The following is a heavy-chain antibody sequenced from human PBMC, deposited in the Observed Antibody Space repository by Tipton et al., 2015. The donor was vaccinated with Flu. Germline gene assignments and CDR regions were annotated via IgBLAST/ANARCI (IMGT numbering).Heavy chain of an antibody. J-gene: IGHJ4*02. CDR2: ISAYNGNT. Sequence: LVQSGAEVKKPGASVKVSCKASGYIFTSYGISWVRQAPGQGLEWMGWISAYNGNTNYAQKLQGRVTMTTDTSTSTAYMELRSLRSDDTAVYYCARDRYYDFWSGYFHFDFWGQGTLVTVSS. V-gene: IGHV1-18*01. CDR1: GYIFTSYG. D-gene: IGHD3-3*01. CDR3: ARDRYYDFWSGYFHFDF.